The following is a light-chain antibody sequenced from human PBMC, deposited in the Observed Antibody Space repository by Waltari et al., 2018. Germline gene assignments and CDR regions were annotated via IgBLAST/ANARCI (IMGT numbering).Light chain of an antibody. V-gene: IGKV3-11*01. CDR1: QNVNSF. CDR3: QQRGNLPET. Sequence: EIVLTQSPGTLSLSPGDRATLSCRARQNVNSFLACYQQKRGQAPRLLIYDASKRATGIPDRISGSGSGTDFTLTIISLEPEDFAIYYCQQRGNLPETFGRGTRVEMK. J-gene: IGKJ2*01. CDR2: DAS.